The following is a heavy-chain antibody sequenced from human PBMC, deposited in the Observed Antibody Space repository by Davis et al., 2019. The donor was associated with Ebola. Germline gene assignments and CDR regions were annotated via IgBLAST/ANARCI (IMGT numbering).Heavy chain of an antibody. V-gene: IGHV4-59*08. J-gene: IGHJ5*02. CDR1: GGSISSSY. CDR3: ARRGTSSWYAGWFDP. CDR2: IYYSGST. Sequence: SETLSLTCTVSGGSISSSYWSWIRQPPGKGLEWTGYIYYSGSTNYNPSLKSRVTISVDTSKNQFSLKLSSVTAADTAMYYCARRGTSSWYAGWFDPWGQGTLVTVSS. D-gene: IGHD6-13*01.